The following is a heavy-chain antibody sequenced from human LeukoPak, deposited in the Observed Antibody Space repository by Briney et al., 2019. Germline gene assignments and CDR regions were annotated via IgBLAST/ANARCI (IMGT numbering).Heavy chain of an antibody. Sequence: GGSLRLSCAASGFTFSSYWMHWVRQAPGKGLVWVSRINSDGSSTSYADSVKGRFTISRDNAKNSLYLQMNSLRAEVTAVYYCARESQSYDSSGSTFDYWGQGTLVTVSS. CDR3: ARESQSYDSSGSTFDY. D-gene: IGHD3-22*01. V-gene: IGHV3-74*01. CDR1: GFTFSSYW. J-gene: IGHJ4*02. CDR2: INSDGSST.